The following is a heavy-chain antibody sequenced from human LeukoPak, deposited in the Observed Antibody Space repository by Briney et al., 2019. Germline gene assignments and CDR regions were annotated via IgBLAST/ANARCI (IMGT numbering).Heavy chain of an antibody. V-gene: IGHV6-1*01. Sequence: SQTLSLTCALSGDSVSSNNPAWDWIRQSPSRGLEWLVRTYYRSKLYNDYAVSVKSRITINPDTSKNQFSLQLNSVTPEDTAVYYCARRLGAFDIWGQGTMVTVSS. CDR2: TYYRSKLYN. CDR1: GDSVSSNNPA. CDR3: ARRLGAFDI. J-gene: IGHJ3*02.